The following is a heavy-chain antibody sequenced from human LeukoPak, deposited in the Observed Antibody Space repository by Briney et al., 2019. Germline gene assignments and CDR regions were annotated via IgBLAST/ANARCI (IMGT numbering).Heavy chain of an antibody. CDR3: ARDFGGGDCIDY. V-gene: IGHV3-33*01. CDR1: GFTFSSYG. Sequence: GGSLRLSCAASGFTFSSYGMHWVRQAPGKGLEWVAVIWYDGSNKYYADSVKGRFTISRDNSKNTLYLQMNSLRAEDTAVYYCARDFGGGDCIDYWGQGTLVTVSS. CDR2: IWYDGSNK. D-gene: IGHD2-21*02. J-gene: IGHJ4*02.